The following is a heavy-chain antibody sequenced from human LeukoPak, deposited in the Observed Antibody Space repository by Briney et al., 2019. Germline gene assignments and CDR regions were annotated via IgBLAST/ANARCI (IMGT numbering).Heavy chain of an antibody. CDR3: AKDVDQAETGYYFDS. CDR1: GFTFSTYE. Sequence: GGSLRLSCAASGFTFSTYEMDWVRQAPGKELEWVSYISSRGSSIYYADSVKGRFTISRDNSKNTLYLQMNSLRAEDTALYYCAKDVDQAETGYYFDSWGQGTLVTVSS. J-gene: IGHJ4*02. D-gene: IGHD6-13*01. V-gene: IGHV3-48*03. CDR2: ISSRGSSI.